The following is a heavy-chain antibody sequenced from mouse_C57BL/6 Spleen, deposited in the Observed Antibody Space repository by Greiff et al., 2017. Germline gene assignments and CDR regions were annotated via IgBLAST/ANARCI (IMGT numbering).Heavy chain of an antibody. CDR2: INPNNGGT. CDR1: GYTFTDYY. CDR3: ASSHYYGRGFAY. J-gene: IGHJ3*01. Sequence: EVKLQQSGPELVKPGASVKISCKASGYTFTDYYMNWVKQSHGKSLEWIGDINPNNGGTSYNQKFKGKATLTVDKSSSTAYMELRSLTSEDSAVYYCASSHYYGRGFAYWGQGTLVTVSA. D-gene: IGHD1-2*01. V-gene: IGHV1-26*01.